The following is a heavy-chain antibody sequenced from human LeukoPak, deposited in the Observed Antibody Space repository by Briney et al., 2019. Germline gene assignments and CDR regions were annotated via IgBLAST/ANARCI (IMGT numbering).Heavy chain of an antibody. D-gene: IGHD2-2*01. Sequence: ASVKVSCKASGYTFTSYDFNWLRQATGQGPEWMGWMNPNSGATGYAQKFQGRVTMTRSASINTAYMELSNLRSEDTAVYYCARRRVVPAAKVPTRNWFDPWGQGTLVTVSS. CDR3: ARRRVVPAAKVPTRNWFDP. CDR1: GYTFTSYD. CDR2: MNPNSGAT. V-gene: IGHV1-8*01. J-gene: IGHJ5*02.